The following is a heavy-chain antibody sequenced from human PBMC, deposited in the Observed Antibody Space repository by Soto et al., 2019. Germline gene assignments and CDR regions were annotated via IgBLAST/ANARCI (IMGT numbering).Heavy chain of an antibody. D-gene: IGHD3-22*01. J-gene: IGHJ6*02. CDR1: GFPFSSYA. CDR3: AKDYYDSSGYYYGMDV. V-gene: IGHV3-23*01. CDR2: ISGSGGST. Sequence: AGGSLRLSCAASGFPFSSYAMSWVRQAPGKGLEWVSAISGSGGSTYYADSVKGRFTISRDNSKNTLYLQMNSLRAEDTAVYYCAKDYYDSSGYYYGMDVWGQGTTVTVSS.